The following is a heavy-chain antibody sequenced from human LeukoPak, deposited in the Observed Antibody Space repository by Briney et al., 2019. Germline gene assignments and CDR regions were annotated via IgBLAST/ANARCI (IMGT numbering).Heavy chain of an antibody. CDR2: ISRTSSYI. J-gene: IGHJ6*02. V-gene: IGHV3-21*01. CDR3: ARGGMGANSREYFYYGMDV. CDR1: GFSFSTYS. Sequence: GGSLRLSCAAAGFSFSTYSMNWVRQTPGKGLEWVSSISRTSSYIYYADSVKGRFTLSRDNGKNSLYLQMNSLRAEDTAVYYCARGGMGANSREYFYYGMDVWGQGTTVTVSS. D-gene: IGHD2-8*01.